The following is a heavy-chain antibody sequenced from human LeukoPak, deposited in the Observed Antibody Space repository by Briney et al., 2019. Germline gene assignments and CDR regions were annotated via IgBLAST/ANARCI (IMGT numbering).Heavy chain of an antibody. D-gene: IGHD4-17*01. J-gene: IGHJ4*02. CDR1: GFSFITYN. CDR3: AKVNYGDYKDDY. Sequence: GGSLRLSCAASGFSFITYNMNWVHQAPGKGLEWVSSISSTSSYIYYADSVKGRFTISRDNAKNTLYLQMNSLRAEDTAVYYCAKVNYGDYKDDYWGQGTLVTVSS. V-gene: IGHV3-21*01. CDR2: ISSTSSYI.